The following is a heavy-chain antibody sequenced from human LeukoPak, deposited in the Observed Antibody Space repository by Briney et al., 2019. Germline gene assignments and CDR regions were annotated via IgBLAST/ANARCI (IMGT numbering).Heavy chain of an antibody. CDR3: ARDFGGTLKTALDY. D-gene: IGHD2-15*01. J-gene: IGHJ4*02. CDR2: IANSVIHI. CDR1: GFAFSTYS. Sequence: GGSLRLSCAASGFAFSTYSMNWVRQAPGKGLEWVSSIANSVIHIYYADSVKGRFTVSIDNAKNSLFLQMDGLRAEDTAIYYCARDFGGTLKTALDYWGQGTLVTVSS. V-gene: IGHV3-21*01.